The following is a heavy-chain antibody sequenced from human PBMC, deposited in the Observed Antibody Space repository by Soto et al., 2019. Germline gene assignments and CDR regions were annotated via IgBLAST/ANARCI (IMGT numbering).Heavy chain of an antibody. V-gene: IGHV1-46*01. CDR2: INPSGGST. CDR3: ARKSGSIVVVTAILPGGGMDV. D-gene: IGHD2-21*02. J-gene: IGHJ6*02. CDR1: GYTFTSYY. Sequence: QVQLVQSGAEVKKPGASVKVSCKASGYTFTSYYMHWVRQAPGQGLEWMGIINPSGGSTSYAQKFQGRVTMTRDTSTSTVHMELSSLRSEDTAVYYCARKSGSIVVVTAILPGGGMDVWGQGTTVTVSS.